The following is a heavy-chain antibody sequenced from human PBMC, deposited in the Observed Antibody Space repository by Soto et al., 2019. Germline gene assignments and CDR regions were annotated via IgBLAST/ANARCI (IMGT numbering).Heavy chain of an antibody. CDR2: IWYYGSNK. Sequence: WALHTQGKGLEYVALIWYYGSNKYHADSVKGRFTISRDNSKNTLYLQMNSLRAEDMAAYYCFFFQADDGIRDL. D-gene: IGHD2-21*01. J-gene: IGHJ2*01. V-gene: IGHV3-33*01. CDR3: FFFQADDGIRDL.